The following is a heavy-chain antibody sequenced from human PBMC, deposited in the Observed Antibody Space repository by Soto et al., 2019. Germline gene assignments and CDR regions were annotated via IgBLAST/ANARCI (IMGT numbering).Heavy chain of an antibody. V-gene: IGHV3-23*01. CDR1: GFTFSSYV. CDR3: AKDNSPYSGYNSFDY. D-gene: IGHD5-12*01. CDR2: ISGSGTNT. J-gene: IGHJ4*02. Sequence: EVRLLESGGGLIQPGGSLRLSCAASGFTFSSYVMSWVRQAPGTGLEWVSGISGSGTNTYYADSVKGRFTISRDNSKNTLYLQITSLRAEDTAEYYCAKDNSPYSGYNSFDYWGEGTLVTVSS.